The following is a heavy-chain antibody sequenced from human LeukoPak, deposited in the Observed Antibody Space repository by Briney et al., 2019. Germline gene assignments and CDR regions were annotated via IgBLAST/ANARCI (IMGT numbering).Heavy chain of an antibody. CDR3: ARALTCSGGSCYPFVDAFDI. CDR2: ISAYNGNT. J-gene: IGHJ3*02. D-gene: IGHD2-15*01. Sequence: ASVKVSCKASGYTFTSYGISWVRQAPGRGLEWMGWISAYNGNTNYAQKFQGRVTMTRDMSTSTVYMELSSLRSEDTAVYYCARALTCSGGSCYPFVDAFDIWGQGTMVTVSS. V-gene: IGHV1-18*01. CDR1: GYTFTSYG.